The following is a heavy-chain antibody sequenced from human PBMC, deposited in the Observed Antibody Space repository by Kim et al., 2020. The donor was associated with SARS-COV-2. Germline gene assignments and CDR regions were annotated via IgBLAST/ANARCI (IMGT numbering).Heavy chain of an antibody. D-gene: IGHD2-2*01. CDR2: IYYSGST. V-gene: IGHV4-39*01. CDR3: ARRNQLLYYYGMDV. CDR1: GGSISSSSYY. Sequence: SETLSLTCTVSGGSISSSSYYWGWIRQPPGKGLEWIGSIYYSGSTYYNPSLKSRVTISVDTSKNQFSLKLSSVTAADTAVYYCARRNQLLYYYGMDVWGQGTTVTVSS. J-gene: IGHJ6*02.